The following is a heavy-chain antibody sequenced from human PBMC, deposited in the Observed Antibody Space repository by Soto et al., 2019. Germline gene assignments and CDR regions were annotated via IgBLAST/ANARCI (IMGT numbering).Heavy chain of an antibody. D-gene: IGHD2-15*01. V-gene: IGHV4-59*08. Sequence: PPGRGLEWVGYIYSIGSTNYNPSLKSRVTISLDTSKAQVSLRLSSVTAADTAVYYCARADPGSAPFDFWGQGTVVTVSS. J-gene: IGHJ4*02. CDR3: ARADPGSAPFDF. CDR2: IYSIGST.